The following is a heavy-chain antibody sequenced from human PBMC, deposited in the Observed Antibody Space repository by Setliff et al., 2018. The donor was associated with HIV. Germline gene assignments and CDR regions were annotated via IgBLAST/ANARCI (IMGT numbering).Heavy chain of an antibody. D-gene: IGHD5-18*01. CDR2: IMPIFGTV. J-gene: IGHJ6*02. Sequence: SVKVSCKASGVTFSRYTITWVRQAPGQGLEWMAGIMPIFGTVSHTQKFQGRVRISTDESTNTVYMELTSLRSEDTAVYYCASGENLQPRMDVWGQGTTVTAP. CDR3: ASGENLQPRMDV. CDR1: GVTFSRYT. V-gene: IGHV1-69*05.